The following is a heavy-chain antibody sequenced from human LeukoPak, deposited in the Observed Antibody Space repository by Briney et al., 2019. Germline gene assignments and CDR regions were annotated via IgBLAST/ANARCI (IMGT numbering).Heavy chain of an antibody. J-gene: IGHJ6*03. CDR1: DGSISSYY. CDR2: IYTSGST. Sequence: SETLSLTCTVSDGSISSYYWSWIRQPAGKGLEWIGRIYTSGSTNYNPSLKSRVTMSVDTSKNQFSLKLSSVTAADTAVYYCARDYELDPPLLGYYYMDVWGKGTTVTVSS. V-gene: IGHV4-4*07. CDR3: ARDYELDPPLLGYYYMDV. D-gene: IGHD3-3*01.